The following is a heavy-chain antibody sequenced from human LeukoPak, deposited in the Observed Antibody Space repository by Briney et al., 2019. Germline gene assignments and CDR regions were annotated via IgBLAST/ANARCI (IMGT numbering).Heavy chain of an antibody. J-gene: IGHJ5*02. V-gene: IGHV4-59*12. Sequence: SETLSLTCTVSGGSISSYYWSWIRQPPGKGLEWIGYIYYSGSTNYNPSLKSRVTISVDTSKNQLSLKLSSVTAADTAVYYCARDNPPMGSNWFDPWGQGTLVTVSS. CDR1: GGSISSYY. CDR2: IYYSGST. CDR3: ARDNPPMGSNWFDP. D-gene: IGHD1-14*01.